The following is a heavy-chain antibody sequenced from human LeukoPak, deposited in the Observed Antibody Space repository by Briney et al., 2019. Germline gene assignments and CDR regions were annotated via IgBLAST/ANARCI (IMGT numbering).Heavy chain of an antibody. CDR1: GFTFSNAW. V-gene: IGHV3-9*01. CDR2: ISWNSGSI. J-gene: IGHJ4*02. Sequence: SLRLSCAAFGFTFSNAWMSWVRQAPGKGLEWVSGISWNSGSIGYADSVKGRFTISRDNAKNSLYLQMNSLRAEDTALYYCAKGPQAYCGGDCYSYYFDYWGQGTLVTVSS. CDR3: AKGPQAYCGGDCYSYYFDY. D-gene: IGHD2-21*02.